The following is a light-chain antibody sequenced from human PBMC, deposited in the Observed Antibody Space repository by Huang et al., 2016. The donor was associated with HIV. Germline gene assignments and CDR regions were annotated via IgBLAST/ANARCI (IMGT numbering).Light chain of an antibody. J-gene: IGKJ4*01. V-gene: IGKV3-15*01. CDR3: QQYNNWPPLLT. Sequence: EIVMTQSPAALSVSPGERVILSCRASESVSSSLDWYQQKPGQAPRLLIYGTSTRASCVPPRFSGGGSGTEFTLTISSLQSADFAVYYCQQYNNWPPLLTFGGGTKVEIK. CDR2: GTS. CDR1: ESVSSS.